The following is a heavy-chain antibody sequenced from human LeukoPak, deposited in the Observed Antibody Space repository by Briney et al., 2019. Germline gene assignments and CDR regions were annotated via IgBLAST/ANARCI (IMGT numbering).Heavy chain of an antibody. Sequence: GGSLRLSCAASGFTFSSYAMHWVRQAPGKGLEWVAVISYDGSNKYYADSVKGRFTISRDNSKNTLYLQMNSLRAEDTAVYYCAREWGRGSYSIGAFDIWGQGTMVTVSS. CDR1: GFTFSSYA. J-gene: IGHJ3*02. CDR2: ISYDGSNK. D-gene: IGHD1-26*01. CDR3: AREWGRGSYSIGAFDI. V-gene: IGHV3-30-3*01.